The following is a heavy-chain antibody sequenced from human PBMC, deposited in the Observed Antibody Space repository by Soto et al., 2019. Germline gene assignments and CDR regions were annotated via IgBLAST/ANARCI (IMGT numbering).Heavy chain of an antibody. CDR1: GFTFSTYA. CDR3: ARPVETFYYYGMEV. V-gene: IGHV3-30-3*01. J-gene: IGHJ6*02. Sequence: PGGSLRLSCAASGFTFSTYAMECVRQAPGKGLDWVALISYDGSDKYYADSVKGRFTISRDNSKNTLYLQMNSLRLEDTAVYYCARPVETFYYYGMEVWGQGTTVTVSS. CDR2: ISYDGSDK.